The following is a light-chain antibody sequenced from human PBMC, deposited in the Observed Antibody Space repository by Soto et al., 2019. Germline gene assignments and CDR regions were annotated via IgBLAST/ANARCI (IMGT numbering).Light chain of an antibody. CDR3: QQYNNWPSLT. J-gene: IGKJ4*01. V-gene: IGKV3-15*01. CDR2: GAS. CDR1: QDISNR. Sequence: EIVMTQSPATLSVSPGERATLSCRASQDISNRLAWYQQKPGQAPRLLIYGASTWATGTPARFSGSGSGTEFTLTISSLQSEDFAVYYCQQYNNWPSLTFGGGTKLDIK.